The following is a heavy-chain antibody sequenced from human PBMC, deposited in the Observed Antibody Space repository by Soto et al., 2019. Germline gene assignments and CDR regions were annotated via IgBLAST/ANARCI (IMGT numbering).Heavy chain of an antibody. Sequence: SQTLSLTCVISGDSVSTKSVAWNWIRQSPSRGLEWLGRTYYRSKWYNDYAVSVKSRITISPDTSKNHFSLQLDSVTPEDTAVYYCVREKITVAGVFDNWGQGTLVTVSS. J-gene: IGHJ4*02. CDR2: TYYRSKWYN. D-gene: IGHD6-19*01. CDR1: GDSVSTKSVA. CDR3: VREKITVAGVFDN. V-gene: IGHV6-1*01.